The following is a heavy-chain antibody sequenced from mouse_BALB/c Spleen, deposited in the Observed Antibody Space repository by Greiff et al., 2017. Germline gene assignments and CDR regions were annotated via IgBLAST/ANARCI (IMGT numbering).Heavy chain of an antibody. CDR3: ARSYYGYNYYAMDY. D-gene: IGHD1-2*01. Sequence: EVKLQESGPGLVKPSQSLSLTCTVTVYSITSDYAWNWIRQFPGNKLEWMGYISYSGSTSYNPSLKSRISITRDTSKNQFFLQLNSVTTEDTATYYCARSYYGYNYYAMDYWGQGTSVTVSS. J-gene: IGHJ4*01. CDR1: VYSITSDYA. CDR2: ISYSGST. V-gene: IGHV3-2*02.